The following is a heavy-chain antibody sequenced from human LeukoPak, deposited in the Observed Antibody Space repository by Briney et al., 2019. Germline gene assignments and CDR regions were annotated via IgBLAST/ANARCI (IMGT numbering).Heavy chain of an antibody. CDR3: AREVTFGGVIVYFDY. CDR1: GFTFSSYW. J-gene: IGHJ4*02. D-gene: IGHD3-16*02. V-gene: IGHV3-7*01. CDR2: IKQDGSEK. Sequence: GGSLRLSCAASGFTFSSYWMSWVRQAPGKGLEWVAHIKQDGSEKYYVDSVKGRFTISRDNAENSLYLQMNSLRAEDTAVYYCAREVTFGGVIVYFDYWGQGTLVTVSS.